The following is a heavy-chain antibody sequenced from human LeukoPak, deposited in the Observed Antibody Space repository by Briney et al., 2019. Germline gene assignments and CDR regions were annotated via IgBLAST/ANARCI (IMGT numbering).Heavy chain of an antibody. CDR1: GDSISSHY. J-gene: IGHJ4*02. V-gene: IGHV4-59*11. CDR3: ASVRYCSGGSCYSSFDY. CDR2: IYYSGST. D-gene: IGHD2-15*01. Sequence: SETLSLTCTVPGDSISSHYWSWIRQPPGKGLEWIGYIYYSGSTTYNPSLTSRVTMSVDMSKNQFSLKLSSVTAADTAIYYCASVRYCSGGSCYSSFDYWGQGALVTVSS.